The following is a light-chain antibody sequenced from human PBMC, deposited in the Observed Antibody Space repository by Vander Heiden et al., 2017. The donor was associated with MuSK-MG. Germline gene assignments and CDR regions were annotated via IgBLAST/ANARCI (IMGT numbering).Light chain of an antibody. CDR3: QSYDSSLSGAV. CDR1: SSNIGAGYD. V-gene: IGLV1-40*01. Sequence: QSVLTQPPSVSGAPGQRVTISCTGSSSNIGAGYDVHWYQQLPGTAPKLRIYAKSNRPSGVPDRFSGSKSGTSASLAITGLQAEDEADYDCQSYDSSLSGAVFGGGTKLTVL. J-gene: IGLJ2*01. CDR2: AKS.